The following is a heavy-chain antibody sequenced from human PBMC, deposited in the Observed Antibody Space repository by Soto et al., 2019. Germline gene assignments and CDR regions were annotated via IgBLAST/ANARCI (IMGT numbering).Heavy chain of an antibody. Sequence: EVQLLESGGGLVQPGGSLRLSCAGSGFTFSSYAMSWVRQAPGKGLEWVSSISGGGGTTYYADSVKGRFTISRDNSKNTLHLQRNSLRAEDTAVYYCAKPGPTGTTGRTHPWFDSWGQGTLVTVSS. CDR1: GFTFSSYA. J-gene: IGHJ5*01. D-gene: IGHD1-7*01. CDR3: AKPGPTGTTGRTHPWFDS. V-gene: IGHV3-23*01. CDR2: ISGGGGTT.